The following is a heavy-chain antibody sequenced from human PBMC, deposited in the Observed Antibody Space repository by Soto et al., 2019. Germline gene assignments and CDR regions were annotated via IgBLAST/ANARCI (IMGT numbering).Heavy chain of an antibody. CDR1: GFTFSSYA. J-gene: IGHJ4*02. CDR3: ANVGSSAWYHNSYFDS. CDR2: ISSSGGST. V-gene: IGHV3-23*01. D-gene: IGHD6-19*01. Sequence: GGDLRLSCAASGFTFSSYAMTWVRQAPGQGLEWVSVISSSGGSTYSADSVKGRFTISRDNSKNPLYLQMNSLRHEDTAVYYCANVGSSAWYHNSYFDSWGQGTLATVSS.